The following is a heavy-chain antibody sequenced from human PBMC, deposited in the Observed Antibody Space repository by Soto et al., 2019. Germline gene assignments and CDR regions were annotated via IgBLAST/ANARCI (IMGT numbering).Heavy chain of an antibody. CDR1: GGSISSYY. D-gene: IGHD2-2*01. Sequence: SETLSLTCTVSGGSISSYYWSWIRQPPGKGLEWIGSIYYSGSTYYNPSLKSRVTISVDTSKNQFSLKLSSVTAADTAVYYCARDSQPFYFDYWGQGTLVTVSS. CDR2: IYYSGST. CDR3: ARDSQPFYFDY. V-gene: IGHV4-59*12. J-gene: IGHJ4*02.